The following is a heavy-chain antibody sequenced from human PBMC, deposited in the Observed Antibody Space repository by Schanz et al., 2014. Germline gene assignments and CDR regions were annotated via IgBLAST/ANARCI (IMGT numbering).Heavy chain of an antibody. Sequence: QVQLVQSGAEVKKPGASVRVSCKASGYSFTDYAIHWVRQAPGQGLEWMGWISGYNGDTNYAPKFQDRVTMTTDTSTGITSLELRNLKSDDTAVYYCVRDAGWAFGDYHDMDVWGQGTSVTVSS. CDR1: GYSFTDYA. CDR3: VRDAGWAFGDYHDMDV. J-gene: IGHJ6*02. CDR2: ISGYNGDT. V-gene: IGHV1-18*01. D-gene: IGHD3-10*01.